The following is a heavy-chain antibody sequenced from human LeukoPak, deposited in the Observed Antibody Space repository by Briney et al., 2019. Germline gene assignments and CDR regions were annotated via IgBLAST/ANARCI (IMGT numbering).Heavy chain of an antibody. CDR1: GFTFSSYG. CDR3: AKDASFAGIFDY. V-gene: IGHV3-30*18. Sequence: PGGSLRLSCAASGFTFSSYGMHWVRQAPGKGLEWVAVISYDGSNKYYADSVKGRFTISRDNSKNTLYLQMNSLRAEDTAVYYCAKDASFAGIFDYWGQGTLVTVSS. D-gene: IGHD3-10*01. J-gene: IGHJ4*02. CDR2: ISYDGSNK.